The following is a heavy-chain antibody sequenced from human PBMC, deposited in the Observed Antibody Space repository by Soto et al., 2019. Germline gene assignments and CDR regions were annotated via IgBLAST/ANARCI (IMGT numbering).Heavy chain of an antibody. CDR2: IYSGGST. CDR1: GFTFSSND. V-gene: IGHV3-53*01. D-gene: IGHD3-22*01. CDR3: ATRPLLPGAP. Sequence: EVQLVESGGGLIQPGGSLRLYCAASGFTFSSNDMNWVRQAPGKGLEWVSLIYSGGSTYYADSVKGRFTISRDNPKKTLYLQMSSLRAEDTAVYYCATRPLLPGAPWGQGTMVTVSS. J-gene: IGHJ3*01.